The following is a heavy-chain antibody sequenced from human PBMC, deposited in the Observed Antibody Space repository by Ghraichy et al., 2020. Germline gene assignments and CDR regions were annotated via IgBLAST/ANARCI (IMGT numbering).Heavy chain of an antibody. CDR3: AKEGGYDSGDFDY. CDR1: GFTFSNCA. D-gene: IGHD5-12*01. J-gene: IGHJ4*02. CDR2: TSGGGFKT. V-gene: IGHV3-23*01. Sequence: GGSPRLSCAASGFTFSNCAMSWVRQVPGKGLEWVSTTSGGGFKTYYADSVKGRFTISRDNSKNALYLQMNNLRAEDSAVYYCAKEGGYDSGDFDYWGQGTLVTVSS.